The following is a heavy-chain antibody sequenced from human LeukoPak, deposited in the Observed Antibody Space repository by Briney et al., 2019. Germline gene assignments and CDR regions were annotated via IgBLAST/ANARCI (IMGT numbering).Heavy chain of an antibody. CDR2: ISYDGSNK. V-gene: IGHV3-30-3*01. CDR3: ARGYSSSWYGPRAYYFDY. Sequence: GGSLRLSCAASGFTFSSYAMHWVRQAPGKGLEWVAVISYDGSNKYYADSVKGRFTISRDNSKNTLYLQMNSLRAEDTAVYYCARGYSSSWYGPRAYYFDYWGQETLVTVSS. D-gene: IGHD6-13*01. J-gene: IGHJ4*02. CDR1: GFTFSSYA.